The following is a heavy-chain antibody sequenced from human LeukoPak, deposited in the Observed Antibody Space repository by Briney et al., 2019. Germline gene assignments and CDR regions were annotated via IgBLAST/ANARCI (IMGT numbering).Heavy chain of an antibody. J-gene: IGHJ4*02. Sequence: PGGSLRLSCAASGFIFSANYMSWVRQAPGKGLEWVSVIYTGGSTYYADSVKGRFTISRDNSKNTLYLQMNSLRAEDTAVYYCAKGRVAAAGTGFGFDYWGQGTLVTVSS. CDR1: GFIFSANY. V-gene: IGHV3-53*05. D-gene: IGHD6-13*01. CDR2: IYTGGST. CDR3: AKGRVAAAGTGFGFDY.